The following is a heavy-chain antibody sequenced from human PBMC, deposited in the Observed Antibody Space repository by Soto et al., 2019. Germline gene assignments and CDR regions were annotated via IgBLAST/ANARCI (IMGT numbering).Heavy chain of an antibody. J-gene: IGHJ5*02. CDR3: ARGNVVVIRENWFDP. Sequence: GASVKVSCKASGGTFSSYAISWVRQAPGQGLEWMGGIIPIFGTANYAQKFQGRVTITADESTSTAYMELSSLRSEDTAVYYCARGNVVVIRENWFDPWGQGTLVTVS. CDR2: IIPIFGTA. V-gene: IGHV1-69*13. D-gene: IGHD3-22*01. CDR1: GGTFSSYA.